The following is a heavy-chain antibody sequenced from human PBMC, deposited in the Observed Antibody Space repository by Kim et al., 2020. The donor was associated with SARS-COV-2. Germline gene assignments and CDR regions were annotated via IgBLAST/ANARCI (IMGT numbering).Heavy chain of an antibody. V-gene: IGHV4-34*01. CDR2: INHSGST. J-gene: IGHJ2*01. D-gene: IGHD6-19*01. CDR3: ARGWRQWLVLPLYWYFDL. CDR1: GGSFSGYY. Sequence: SETLSLTCAVYGGSFSGYYWSWIRQPPGKGLEWIGEINHSGSTNYNPSLKSRVTISVDTSKNQFSLKLSSVTAADTAVYYCARGWRQWLVLPLYWYFDLWGRGTLVTVAS.